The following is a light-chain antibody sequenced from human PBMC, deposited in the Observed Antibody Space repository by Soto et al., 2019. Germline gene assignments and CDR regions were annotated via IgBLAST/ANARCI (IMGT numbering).Light chain of an antibody. V-gene: IGLV2-18*02. CDR3: NSYTSTNTYV. J-gene: IGLJ1*01. Sequence: SVLTQPASESRSPGQSVTISCTGTSSDVGSYNRVSWYQQPPGTAPELMIYEVSNRPSGVPDRFSGSKSGNTASLTISGLQAEDEADYYCNSYTSTNTYVFGTGTKVTVL. CDR1: SSDVGSYNR. CDR2: EVS.